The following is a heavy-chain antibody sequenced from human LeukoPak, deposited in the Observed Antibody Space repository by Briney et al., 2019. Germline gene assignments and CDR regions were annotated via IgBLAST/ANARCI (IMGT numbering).Heavy chain of an antibody. Sequence: PSETLSLTCTVSGGSISSYYWSWIRQPSGKGLEWIGYIYYSGTTNYNPSLKSRVIISVDTSKNQFSLKLSSVTAADTAVYYCARGVYIAAAQYGYWGQGTLVTVSS. D-gene: IGHD6-13*01. CDR3: ARGVYIAAAQYGY. CDR2: IYYSGTT. CDR1: GGSISSYY. J-gene: IGHJ4*02. V-gene: IGHV4-59*01.